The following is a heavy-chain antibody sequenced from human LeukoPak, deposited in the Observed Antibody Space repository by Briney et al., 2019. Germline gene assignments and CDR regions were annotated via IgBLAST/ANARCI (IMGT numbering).Heavy chain of an antibody. D-gene: IGHD3-10*01. J-gene: IGHJ4*02. Sequence: ASVKVSCKASGYTFTGYYMHWVRQAPGQGLEWMGWINPNSGGTNYAQKFQGRVTMTRDTSISTAYMELSRLRSDDTAVYYCARDLMSNIMVRGSYGGPWGQGTLVTVCS. CDR3: ARDLMSNIMVRGSYGGP. CDR1: GYTFTGYY. CDR2: INPNSGGT. V-gene: IGHV1-2*02.